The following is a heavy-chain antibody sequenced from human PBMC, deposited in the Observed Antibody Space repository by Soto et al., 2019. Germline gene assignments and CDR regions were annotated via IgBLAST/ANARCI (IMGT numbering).Heavy chain of an antibody. CDR3: AKRFTYDSNWCYFDY. Sequence: GGSLRLSCAASGFTFSNYAMNWVRQAPGKGLEWVSTIRAGGGFTYYADSVKGRFTISRDNSKNTLYLQMNSLRAEDTAVYYCAKRFTYDSNWCYFDYWGQGTLVTVSS. V-gene: IGHV3-23*01. J-gene: IGHJ4*02. D-gene: IGHD6-13*01. CDR2: IRAGGGFT. CDR1: GFTFSNYA.